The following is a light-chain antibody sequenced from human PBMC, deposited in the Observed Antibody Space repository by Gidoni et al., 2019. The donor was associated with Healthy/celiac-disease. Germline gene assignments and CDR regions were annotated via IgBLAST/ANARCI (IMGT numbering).Light chain of an antibody. Sequence: DIVMTHSPDSPAVSQGGRATLNFKSSQSVLYRSNNKNDLAWYQQKPGQPPKLLIYWASTRESGVPDRFSGSXXGTDFTLTISSLQAEDVAVYYCQQYYXXXXTFGQGTKVEIK. CDR1: QSVLYRSNNKND. J-gene: IGKJ1*01. V-gene: IGKV4-1*01. CDR2: WAS. CDR3: QQYYXXXXT.